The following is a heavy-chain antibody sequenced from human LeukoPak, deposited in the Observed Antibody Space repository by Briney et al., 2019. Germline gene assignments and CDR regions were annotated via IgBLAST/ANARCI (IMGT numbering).Heavy chain of an antibody. J-gene: IGHJ4*02. Sequence: SETLSLTCTVSAGSISSSSYYWGWIRQPPGKGLEWIGSIYYSGSTYYNPSLKSRVTISVDTSKNQFSLKLSSVTAADTAVYYCARLEMTTHFDYWGQGTLVTVSS. D-gene: IGHD5-24*01. CDR1: AGSISSSSYY. CDR3: ARLEMTTHFDY. V-gene: IGHV4-39*01. CDR2: IYYSGST.